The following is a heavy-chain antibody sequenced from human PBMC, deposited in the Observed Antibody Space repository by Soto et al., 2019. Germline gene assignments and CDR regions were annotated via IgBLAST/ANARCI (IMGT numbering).Heavy chain of an antibody. CDR2: ISYDGSNK. J-gene: IGHJ4*02. CDR1: GFTFSSYG. Sequence: GGSLRLSCAASGFTFSSYGMHWVRQAPGKGLEWVAVISYDGSNKYYADSVKGRFTISRDNSKNTLYLQMNSLRAEDTAVYYCAKDSPRGAVLRFLEWLPSPDYWGQGTLVTVSS. CDR3: AKDSPRGAVLRFLEWLPSPDY. V-gene: IGHV3-30*18. D-gene: IGHD3-3*01.